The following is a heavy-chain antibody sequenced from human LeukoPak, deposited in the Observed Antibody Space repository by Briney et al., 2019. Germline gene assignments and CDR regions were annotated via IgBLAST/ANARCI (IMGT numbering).Heavy chain of an antibody. CDR2: INAGNGNT. CDR1: GYTFTSYA. V-gene: IGHV1-3*01. CDR3: ARVEGSWYAHFDY. J-gene: IGHJ4*02. D-gene: IGHD6-13*01. Sequence: ASVKVSCKASGYTFTSYAMHWVRQAPGQRLEWMGWINAGNGNTKYSQKFQGRVTITRDTSASTAYMELSSLRSEDTAVYYCARVEGSWYAHFDYWGQGTLVTVSS.